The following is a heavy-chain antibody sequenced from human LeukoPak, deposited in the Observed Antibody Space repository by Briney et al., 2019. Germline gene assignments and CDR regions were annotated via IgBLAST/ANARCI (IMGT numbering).Heavy chain of an antibody. J-gene: IGHJ3*02. Sequence: GGALRLSCAASGFTFSSYSMNWVRQAPGKGLEWVSSISSSSSYIYYADSVKGRFTISRDNAKNSLYLQMNSPRAEDTAVYYCAREGPTYYYDSSGYQDAFDIWGQGTMVTVSS. CDR2: ISSSSSYI. CDR3: AREGPTYYYDSSGYQDAFDI. V-gene: IGHV3-21*01. D-gene: IGHD3-22*01. CDR1: GFTFSSYS.